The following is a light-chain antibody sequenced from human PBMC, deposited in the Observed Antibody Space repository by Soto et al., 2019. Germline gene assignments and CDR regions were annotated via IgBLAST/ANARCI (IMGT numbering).Light chain of an antibody. CDR1: QSVLYSSNNKNY. CDR3: DHYNCPLALS. V-gene: IGKV4-1*01. CDR2: WAA. Sequence: IVMTQSPDSLAVSLGERATINCKSSQSVLYSSNNKNYLAWYQQRPGQPPKLLIYWAATRESGVPDRFSGRGSETNLTLTIPSLHAQDVAVYFCDHYNCPLALSFGGGTKVE. J-gene: IGKJ4*01.